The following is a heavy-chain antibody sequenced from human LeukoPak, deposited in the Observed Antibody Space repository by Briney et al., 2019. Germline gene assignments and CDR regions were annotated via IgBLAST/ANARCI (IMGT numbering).Heavy chain of an antibody. J-gene: IGHJ4*02. D-gene: IGHD6-6*01. CDR1: GGSFSGYY. CDR2: INHSGST. V-gene: IGHV4-34*01. CDR3: ARGRGSLASILDY. Sequence: KPSETLSLTCAVYGGSFSGYYWSWIRQPPGKGLEWIGEINHSGSTNYNPSLKSRVTISVDTSKNQFSLKLSSVTAADTAVYYCARGRGSLASILDYWGRGTLVTVSS.